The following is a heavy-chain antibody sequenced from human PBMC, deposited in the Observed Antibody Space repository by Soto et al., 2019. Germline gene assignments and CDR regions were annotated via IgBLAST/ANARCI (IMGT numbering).Heavy chain of an antibody. Sequence: PGGSLRLSCAASGFTFSDYYMSWIRQAPGKGLEWVSYISSSGSPIYYADSVKGRFTISRDNAKNSLYLQMNSLRAEDTAVYYCAGQGGYYYFWSGLELGGQGTMVTVSS. CDR3: AGQGGYYYFWSGLEL. CDR2: ISSSGSPI. CDR1: GFTFSDYY. V-gene: IGHV3-11*01. D-gene: IGHD3-3*01. J-gene: IGHJ3*01.